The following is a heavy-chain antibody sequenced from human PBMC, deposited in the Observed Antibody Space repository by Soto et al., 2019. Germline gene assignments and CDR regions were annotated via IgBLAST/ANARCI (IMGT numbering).Heavy chain of an antibody. J-gene: IGHJ4*02. D-gene: IGHD1-26*01. CDR1: GGSISSSNW. CDR2: IYHSGST. Sequence: QVQLQESGPGLVKPSGTLSLTCAVSGGSISSSNWWSWVRQPPGKGLEWIGEIYHSGSTNYNPSLKSRVTRSGDTSKNQYSLMLSSVTAADTAGYYCASDLVGATGYGYWGQGTLVTVSS. CDR3: ASDLVGATGYGY. V-gene: IGHV4-4*02.